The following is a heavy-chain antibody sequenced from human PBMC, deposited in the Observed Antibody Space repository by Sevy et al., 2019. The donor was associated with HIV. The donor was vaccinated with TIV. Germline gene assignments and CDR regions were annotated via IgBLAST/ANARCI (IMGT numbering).Heavy chain of an antibody. CDR2: ISSSSTI. CDR1: GFTFSSYS. J-gene: IGHJ3*02. Sequence: GGSLRLSCAASGFTFSSYSMNWVRQAPGKGLEWVSYISSSSTIYYADSVKCRFTISRDNAKNSLYLQMNSLRAEDTAVYYCAGNAAYYYDSSGYYPVGYAFDIWGQGTMVTVSS. D-gene: IGHD3-22*01. CDR3: AGNAAYYYDSSGYYPVGYAFDI. V-gene: IGHV3-48*01.